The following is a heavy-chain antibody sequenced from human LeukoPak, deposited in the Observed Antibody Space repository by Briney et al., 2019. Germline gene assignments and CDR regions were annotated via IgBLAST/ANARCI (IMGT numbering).Heavy chain of an antibody. CDR3: ARVAYRYSINDWSRTGLGAYPTKYYYYMDV. J-gene: IGHJ6*03. CDR2: INESGGT. D-gene: IGHD2-8*01. V-gene: IGHV4-34*01. Sequence: SETLSLTCAVYGGSFRDYSWTWIRQPPGKGLEWIGEINESGGTNYHPSLMTRVIMSVDTSKSQISLKVSSVTAADTAVYYCARVAYRYSINDWSRTGLGAYPTKYYYYMDVWGKGTTVTVSS. CDR1: GGSFRDYS.